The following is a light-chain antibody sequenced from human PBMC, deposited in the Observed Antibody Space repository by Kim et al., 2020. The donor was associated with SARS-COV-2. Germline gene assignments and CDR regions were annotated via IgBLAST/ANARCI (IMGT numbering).Light chain of an antibody. Sequence: DVQMTQSPSSLSASVGDRVTITCQASQDISSYLSWYQQRPGEAPTLLIYDAAKLQPGVPLRFSGSGSWTDYTFTISSLQPEDFATYYCQQYDVLPITFGQGTRLEIK. V-gene: IGKV1-33*01. CDR2: DAA. CDR3: QQYDVLPIT. J-gene: IGKJ5*01. CDR1: QDISSY.